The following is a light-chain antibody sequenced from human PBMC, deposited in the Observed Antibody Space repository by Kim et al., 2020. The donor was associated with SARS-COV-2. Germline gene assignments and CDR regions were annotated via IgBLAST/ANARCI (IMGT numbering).Light chain of an antibody. CDR3: QSYDTTLSAYV. Sequence: QSVVTQPPSVSGAPGQRVTISCSGSSSNLGAGYVVHWYQQVPGTAPKLLIHNSDNRPSGVPDRFSGSKSGTSASLAITGLQSEDEADYFCQSYDTTLSAYVFGTGTKVTVL. CDR2: NSD. CDR1: SSNLGAGYV. V-gene: IGLV1-40*02. J-gene: IGLJ1*01.